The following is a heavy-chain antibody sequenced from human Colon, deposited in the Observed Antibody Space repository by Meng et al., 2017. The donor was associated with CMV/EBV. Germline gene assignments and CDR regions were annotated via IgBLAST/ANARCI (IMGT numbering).Heavy chain of an antibody. CDR2: IYSGDTTT. D-gene: IGHD3-3*01. J-gene: IGHJ4*02. V-gene: IGHV3-23*03. Sequence: LTGATSGFPFSSYAMAWVRQSPVKGLEWVSLIYSGDTTTYYADSVKGRFTISRDNSKNTLNLQMNTLRAEDTALYYCAKVRTPGHYGAGIPHFDLWGQGTLVTVSS. CDR1: GFPFSSYA. CDR3: AKVRTPGHYGAGIPHFDL.